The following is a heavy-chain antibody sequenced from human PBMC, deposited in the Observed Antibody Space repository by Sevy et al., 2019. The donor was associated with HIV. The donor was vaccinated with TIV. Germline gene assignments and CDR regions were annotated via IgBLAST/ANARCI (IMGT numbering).Heavy chain of an antibody. D-gene: IGHD3-22*01. CDR2: SEPEDGET. J-gene: IGHJ4*02. CDR3: ASSRDYYDNSGPYFDY. V-gene: IGHV1-24*01. CDR1: GYTLTQLS. Sequence: ASVKVSCKVSGYTLTQLSMHWVRQAPGKGLEWMGGSEPEDGETLHSQNFQGRVTLTEDTSTDTAYMELSSLRSEDTAVYYCASSRDYYDNSGPYFDYWGQGTLVTVSS.